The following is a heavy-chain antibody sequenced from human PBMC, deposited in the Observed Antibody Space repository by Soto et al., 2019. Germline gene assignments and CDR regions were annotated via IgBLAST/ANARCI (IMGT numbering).Heavy chain of an antibody. CDR1: GYTFTSYG. V-gene: IGHV1-18*01. J-gene: IGHJ4*02. CDR3: ARDLRYCSGGSCPFDY. CDR2: ISAYNGNT. Sequence: ASVKVSCKASGYTFTSYGISWVRQAPGQGLEWMGWISAYNGNTNYAQKLQGRVTMTTDTSTSTAYMELRSLRSDDTAVYYCARDLRYCSGGSCPFDYWGQGTLVTVS. D-gene: IGHD2-15*01.